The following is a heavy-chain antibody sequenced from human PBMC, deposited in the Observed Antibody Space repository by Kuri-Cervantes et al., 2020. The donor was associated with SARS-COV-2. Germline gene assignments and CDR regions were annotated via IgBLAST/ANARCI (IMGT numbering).Heavy chain of an antibody. D-gene: IGHD2-2*01. Sequence: ASVKVSCKASGYTFTSYGISWVRQAPGQGLEWVGWISAYNGNTNYAQKLQGRVTMTTDTSTSTAYMELRSLRSDDTAVYYCARDGVVVVPAAIGVGALPFGPALYYYYYMDVWGKGTTVTVSS. CDR3: ARDGVVVVPAAIGVGALPFGPALYYYYYMDV. J-gene: IGHJ6*03. CDR1: GYTFTSYG. CDR2: ISAYNGNT. V-gene: IGHV1-18*01.